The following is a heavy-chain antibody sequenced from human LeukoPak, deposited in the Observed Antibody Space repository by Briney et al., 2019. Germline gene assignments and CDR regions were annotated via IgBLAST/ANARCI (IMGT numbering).Heavy chain of an antibody. Sequence: PSETLSLTCTVSGGSTTTFYWSWIRQPPGKGLEWIGYIYTSGSTNYNPSLKSRVTISVDTSRNQFSLKLSSVTAADTAVYYCARTLNWFDPWGQGTLVTVSS. V-gene: IGHV4-4*09. CDR2: IYTSGST. CDR1: GGSTTTFY. J-gene: IGHJ5*02. CDR3: ARTLNWFDP.